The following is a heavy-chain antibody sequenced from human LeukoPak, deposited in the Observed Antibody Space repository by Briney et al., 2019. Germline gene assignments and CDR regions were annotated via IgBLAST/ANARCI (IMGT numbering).Heavy chain of an antibody. CDR1: GFTFSTYA. CDR2: ISNNGGST. J-gene: IGHJ4*02. CDR3: VKVGSTVTRGDFDY. V-gene: IGHV3-64D*06. Sequence: GGSLRLSCTGSGFTFSTYAMHWVRQAPGKGLEYVPGISNNGGSTNYADSVKGRFTISRDNSKNPLYLQMSSLRAEDTAVYYCVKVGSTVTRGDFDYWGQGTLVTVSS. D-gene: IGHD4-17*01.